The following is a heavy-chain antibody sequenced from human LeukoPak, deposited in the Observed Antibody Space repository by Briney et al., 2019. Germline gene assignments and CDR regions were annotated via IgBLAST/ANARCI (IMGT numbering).Heavy chain of an antibody. CDR1: GFTFSSYA. Sequence: GGSLRLSCAASGFTFSSYAMSWVRQAPGKGLEWVSAISGSGGSTYYADSVKGRFTISRDNSKNTLYLQMNSLRAEDTAVYYCAKSYYYDSSGYLFLFDYWGQGTLVTISS. J-gene: IGHJ4*02. D-gene: IGHD3-22*01. CDR2: ISGSGGST. V-gene: IGHV3-23*01. CDR3: AKSYYYDSSGYLFLFDY.